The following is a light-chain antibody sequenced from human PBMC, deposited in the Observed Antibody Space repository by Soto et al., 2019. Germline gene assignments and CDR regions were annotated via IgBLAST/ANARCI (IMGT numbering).Light chain of an antibody. CDR2: DTS. CDR1: QRVSSNY. CDR3: QQYDSSPRT. J-gene: IGKJ1*01. Sequence: EIVLTQSPGTLSLSPGERATLSCRASQRVSSNYLAWYQQKPGQAPRLLIYDTSSRATGIPDRFSGSGSGTDLTLTISRLEPEDFAVYYWQQYDSSPRTFGQGTKVEIK. V-gene: IGKV3-20*01.